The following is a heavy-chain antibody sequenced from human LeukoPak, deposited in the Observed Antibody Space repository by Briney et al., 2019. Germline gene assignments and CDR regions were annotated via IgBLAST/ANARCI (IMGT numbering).Heavy chain of an antibody. CDR3: ARGPTRSSSSWFYDY. Sequence: GGSLRLSCAASGFNFDGYAMSWVRQVPGKGLEWVSSINWNAVYTYYADSVKGRFTISRDTASNSLFLQMNGLRAEDSALYHCARGPTRSSSSWFYDYWGQGALVTASS. D-gene: IGHD3-22*01. CDR2: INWNAVYT. CDR1: GFNFDGYA. V-gene: IGHV3-20*01. J-gene: IGHJ4*02.